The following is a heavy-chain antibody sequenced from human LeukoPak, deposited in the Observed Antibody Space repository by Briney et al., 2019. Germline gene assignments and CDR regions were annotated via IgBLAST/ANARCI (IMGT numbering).Heavy chain of an antibody. V-gene: IGHV4-39*01. J-gene: IGHJ4*02. CDR1: GGSISSSSYY. D-gene: IGHD6-6*01. CDR3: ARSGSSGTRDY. Sequence: ETLSLTCTVSGGSISSSSYYWGGLRQPPGRGVEWIGSIYYSGTTYYTPSLNSRFTISVDTSKTQFSLKLSSVPAADTAVYYCARSGSSGTRDYWGQGTLVTLSS. CDR2: IYYSGTT.